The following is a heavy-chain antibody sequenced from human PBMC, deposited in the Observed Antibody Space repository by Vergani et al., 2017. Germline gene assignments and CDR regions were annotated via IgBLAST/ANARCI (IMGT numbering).Heavy chain of an antibody. CDR2: ISHYGNKK. V-gene: IGHV3-30*18. CDR1: GFTFSNYG. J-gene: IGHJ6*03. CDR3: ANDPRLKEDYYYFYMDV. Sequence: QVQLVESGGSVVQPGRSLRLSCAASGFTFSNYGLHWVRQAPGQGLEWVAVISHYGNKKYYVDSVKGRFTISRDNSKNTLYLYMNSLRADDTAVYYCANDPRLKEDYYYFYMDVWVKGTTVTVSS.